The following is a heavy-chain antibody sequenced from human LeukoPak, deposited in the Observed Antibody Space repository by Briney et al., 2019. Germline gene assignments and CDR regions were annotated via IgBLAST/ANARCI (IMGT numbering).Heavy chain of an antibody. Sequence: ASVKVSCKASGYTFTGYYMHWVRQAPGQGLEWMGILNPSGGSTSYAQKFQGRATLTRATSTSTVYMELSSLRSEDTAVYYCASVYNYGMDVWGQGTTVIVSS. CDR2: LNPSGGST. CDR3: ASVYNYGMDV. CDR1: GYTFTGYY. V-gene: IGHV1-46*01. J-gene: IGHJ6*02.